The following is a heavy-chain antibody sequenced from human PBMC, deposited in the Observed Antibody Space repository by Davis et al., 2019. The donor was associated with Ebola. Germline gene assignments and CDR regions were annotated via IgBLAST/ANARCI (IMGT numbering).Heavy chain of an antibody. D-gene: IGHD6-19*01. Sequence: PGGSLRLSCAASGFTFDAYAMHWVRHAPGKGLEWVSSISWNSGSIGYADSVKGRFTISRDNAKNSLYLQMNSLTTEDTALYYCAKGGTSGWYGSFDYWGQGTLVTVSS. CDR1: GFTFDAYA. V-gene: IGHV3-9*01. CDR3: AKGGTSGWYGSFDY. J-gene: IGHJ4*02. CDR2: ISWNSGSI.